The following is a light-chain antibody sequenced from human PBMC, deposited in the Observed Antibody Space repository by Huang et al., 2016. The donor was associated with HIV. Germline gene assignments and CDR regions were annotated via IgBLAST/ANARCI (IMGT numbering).Light chain of an antibody. CDR1: QSVSSY. CDR3: QQHRNWPIT. J-gene: IGKJ5*01. CDR2: DAS. Sequence: EIVLTQSPATLSLSPGERATLSCRASQSVSSYLAWFQQKPGQAPRLLIYDASNRATGTPARFSGSGSGTDFTLTISSLGAEDFAVYYCQQHRNWPITFGQGTRLEIK. V-gene: IGKV3-11*01.